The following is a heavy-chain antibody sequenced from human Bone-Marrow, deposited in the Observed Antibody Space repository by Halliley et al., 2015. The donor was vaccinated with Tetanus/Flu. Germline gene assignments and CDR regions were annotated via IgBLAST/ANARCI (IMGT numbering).Heavy chain of an antibody. Sequence: SYISSDSRFMYYADSVRGRFTISRDNSKKSVYLQMHSLGPEDTAVYYCARDGVAGSSSPFHLDFWGQGALVTVS. CDR2: ISSDSRFM. J-gene: IGHJ4*02. CDR3: ARDGVAGSSSPFHLDF. V-gene: IGHV3-21*05. D-gene: IGHD3-10*01.